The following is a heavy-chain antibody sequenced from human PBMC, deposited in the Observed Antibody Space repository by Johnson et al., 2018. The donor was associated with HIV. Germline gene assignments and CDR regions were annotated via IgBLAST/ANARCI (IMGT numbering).Heavy chain of an antibody. Sequence: VQLVESGGGLVQPGRSLRLSCAASGFTFDDYAMHWVLQAPGKGLEWVSGISWNSGSIGYADSVKGRFTISRDNAKNSLYLQMNSLRAEDTALYYCAAYYDSSGYPRFGDAFDIGGQGTMVTVS. CDR2: ISWNSGSI. CDR3: AAYYDSSGYPRFGDAFDI. CDR1: GFTFDDYA. V-gene: IGHV3-9*01. J-gene: IGHJ3*02. D-gene: IGHD3-22*01.